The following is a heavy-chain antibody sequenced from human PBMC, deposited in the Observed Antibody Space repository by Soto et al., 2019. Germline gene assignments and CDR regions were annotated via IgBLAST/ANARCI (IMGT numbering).Heavy chain of an antibody. CDR1: GFAFSHYW. Sequence: QVVESGGGLVQPGGSLRLSCAASGFAFSHYWMFWVRQAPGMGLEWVANIKEEGRERNYLDSVKSRFTISRDTAKQSLYLEMKSLRSADTAVYYCARDRGGRSGKDVWGKGTTVTVSS. D-gene: IGHD3-16*01. CDR3: ARDRGGRSGKDV. J-gene: IGHJ6*04. CDR2: IKEEGRER. V-gene: IGHV3-7*01.